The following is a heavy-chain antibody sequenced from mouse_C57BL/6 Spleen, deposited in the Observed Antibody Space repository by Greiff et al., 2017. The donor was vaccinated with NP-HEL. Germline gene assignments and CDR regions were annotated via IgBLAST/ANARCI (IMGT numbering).Heavy chain of an antibody. J-gene: IGHJ2*01. CDR1: GFTFSDYG. CDR2: ISSGSSTI. CDR3: ARPADSSGYFDY. D-gene: IGHD3-2*02. Sequence: EVQLVESGGGLVKPGGSLKLSCAASGFTFSDYGMHWVRQAPEKGLEWVAYISSGSSTIYYADTVKGRFTISRDNAKNTLFLQMTSLRSEDTAMYYCARPADSSGYFDYWGQGTTLTVSS. V-gene: IGHV5-17*01.